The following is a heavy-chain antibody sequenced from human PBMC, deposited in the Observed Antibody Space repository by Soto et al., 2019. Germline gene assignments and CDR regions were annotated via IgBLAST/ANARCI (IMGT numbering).Heavy chain of an antibody. D-gene: IGHD3-3*01. CDR3: ARAGPVITIFGVVIRKNNWFDP. Sequence: SETLSLTCAVSGGSISSSNWWSWVRQPPGKGLEWIGEIYHSGSTNYNPSLKSRVTISVDKSKNQFSLKLSSVTAADTAVYYCARAGPVITIFGVVIRKNNWFDPWGQGTLVTVSS. CDR2: IYHSGST. J-gene: IGHJ5*02. CDR1: GGSISSSNW. V-gene: IGHV4-4*02.